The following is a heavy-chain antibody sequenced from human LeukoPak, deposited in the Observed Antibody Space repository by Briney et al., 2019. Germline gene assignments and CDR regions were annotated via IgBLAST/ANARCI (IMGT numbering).Heavy chain of an antibody. J-gene: IGHJ3*02. CDR1: GYTFTSYD. Sequence: GAPVKVSCKASGYTFTSYDINWVRQATGQGLEWMGWMNPNSGNTGYAQKFQGRVTMTRNTTISTAYMELSSLRSEDTAVYYCARYYYGSGSYPDAFDIWGQGTMVTVSS. CDR2: MNPNSGNT. D-gene: IGHD3-10*01. V-gene: IGHV1-8*01. CDR3: ARYYYGSGSYPDAFDI.